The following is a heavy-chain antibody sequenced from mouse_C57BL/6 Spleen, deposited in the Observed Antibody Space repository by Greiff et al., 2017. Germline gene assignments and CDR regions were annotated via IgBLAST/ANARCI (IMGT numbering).Heavy chain of an antibody. D-gene: IGHD1-1*01. CDR3: ARGESYYGIAY. Sequence: QVQLQQPGAELVKPGASVKLSCKASGYTFTSYWMQWVKQRPGQGLEWIGEIDPSDSYTNYNQKFKGKATLTVDTSSSTAYMQLSSLTSEDSAVYYCARGESYYGIAYWGQGTLVTVSA. J-gene: IGHJ3*01. CDR2: IDPSDSYT. CDR1: GYTFTSYW. V-gene: IGHV1-50*01.